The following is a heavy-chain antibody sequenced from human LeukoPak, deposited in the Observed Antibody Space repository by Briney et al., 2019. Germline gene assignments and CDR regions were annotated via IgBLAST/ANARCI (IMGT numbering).Heavy chain of an antibody. D-gene: IGHD2-21*01. Sequence: PGGSLRLSCAASGFTFSSYAMNWVRQAPGKGLEGVSGIYNTADYTFYTDSVKGRFTISRDNFKSELYLEMNSLSAEDTAVYFCVKDRISRDGLWNFDYWGRGILVTVSS. CDR3: VKDRISRDGLWNFDY. CDR2: IYNTADYT. J-gene: IGHJ4*02. CDR1: GFTFSSYA. V-gene: IGHV3-23*01.